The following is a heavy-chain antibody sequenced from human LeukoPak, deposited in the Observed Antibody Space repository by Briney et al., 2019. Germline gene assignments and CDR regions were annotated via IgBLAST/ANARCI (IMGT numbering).Heavy chain of an antibody. CDR3: ARDGVAELMSALDY. J-gene: IGHJ4*02. V-gene: IGHV3-7*01. CDR2: IKQDGSEK. D-gene: IGHD1-26*01. Sequence: GGSLRLSCAASGFTFSSYWMSWVRQAPGKGLEWVANIKQDGSEKYYVDSVKGRFTISRDNSKNTLYLQTNSLRAEDTAVYYCARDGVAELMSALDYWGQGILVTVSS. CDR1: GFTFSSYW.